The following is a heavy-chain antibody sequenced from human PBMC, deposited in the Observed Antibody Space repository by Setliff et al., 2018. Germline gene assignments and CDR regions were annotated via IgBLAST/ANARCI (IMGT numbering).Heavy chain of an antibody. J-gene: IGHJ4*02. CDR3: ARELRSPFWHIDY. Sequence: SVKVSCKASGGSFGSDVITWVRQAPRQGLEWMGRLIPILGKTNYAESFQGRVLITADRSTNTVQMQVSSLRSEDTAVYYCARELRSPFWHIDYWGPGTLVTVSS. D-gene: IGHD3-16*01. V-gene: IGHV1-69*04. CDR2: LIPILGKT. CDR1: GGSFGSDV.